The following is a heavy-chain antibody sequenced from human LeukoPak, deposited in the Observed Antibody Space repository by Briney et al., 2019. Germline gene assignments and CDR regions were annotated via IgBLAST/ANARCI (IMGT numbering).Heavy chain of an antibody. V-gene: IGHV1-18*01. CDR3: ARDFRRYCSGGSCYFQH. J-gene: IGHJ1*01. CDR1: GYTFTSYG. Sequence: ASVKVSCKASGYTFTSYGISWVRQAPGQGLERMGWISAYNGNTNYAQKLQGGVTMTTDTSTSTAYMELRSLGSDDTAVYYCARDFRRYCSGGSCYFQHWGQGTLVTVSS. CDR2: ISAYNGNT. D-gene: IGHD2-15*01.